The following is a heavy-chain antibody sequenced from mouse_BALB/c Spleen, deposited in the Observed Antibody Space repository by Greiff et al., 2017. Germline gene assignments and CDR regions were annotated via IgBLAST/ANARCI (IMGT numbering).Heavy chain of an antibody. J-gene: IGHJ4*01. Sequence: EVQVVESGGGLVKPGGSLKLSCAASGFTFSSYAMSWVRQSPEKRLEWVAEISSGGSYTYYPDTVTGRFTISRDNAKNTLYLEMSSLRSEDTAMYYCARKGLLLRTRAMDYWGQGTSVTVSS. CDR1: GFTFSSYA. CDR3: ARKGLLLRTRAMDY. D-gene: IGHD1-1*01. V-gene: IGHV5-9-4*01. CDR2: ISSGGSYT.